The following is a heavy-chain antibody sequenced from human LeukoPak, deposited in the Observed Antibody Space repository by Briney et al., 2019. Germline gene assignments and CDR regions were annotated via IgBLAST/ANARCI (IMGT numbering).Heavy chain of an antibody. Sequence: SETLSLTFTVSGGSISSYYWSWIRQPPGKGLEWIGYIYYTGSANYNPSLTRRVTITIDMSKNQFSLKLRSVTAADTAVYYCAGPSEDFQHWGQGTLVTVSS. V-gene: IGHV4-59*01. J-gene: IGHJ1*01. CDR2: IYYTGSA. CDR1: GGSISSYY. CDR3: AGPSEDFQH. D-gene: IGHD6-6*01.